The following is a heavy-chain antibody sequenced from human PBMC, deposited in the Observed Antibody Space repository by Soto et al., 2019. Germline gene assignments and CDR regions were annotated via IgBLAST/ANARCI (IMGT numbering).Heavy chain of an antibody. V-gene: IGHV1-69*01. J-gene: IGHJ6*02. Sequence: QVQLVQSGAEVKKPGSSVKVSCKASGGTFSSYAISWVRQAPGQGLEWMGGIIPSFGTANYAQKFQGRVTITADESTSTAYIELSRLRSEDTAVYYCARGLGYCGGGSCYSDYYYYGMDVWGQGTTVTVSS. D-gene: IGHD2-15*01. CDR1: GGTFSSYA. CDR3: ARGLGYCGGGSCYSDYYYYGMDV. CDR2: IIPSFGTA.